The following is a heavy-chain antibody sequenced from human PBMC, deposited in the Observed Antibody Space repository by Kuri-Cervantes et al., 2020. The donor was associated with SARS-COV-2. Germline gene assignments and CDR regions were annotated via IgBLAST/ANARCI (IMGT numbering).Heavy chain of an antibody. CDR3: ARDRVVVVQGGWFDP. D-gene: IGHD2-2*01. J-gene: IGHJ5*02. CDR2: ISAYNGNT. CDR1: GYTFTSYG. Sequence: ASVKVSCKASGYTFTSYGISWVRQAPGQGLEGMGWISAYNGNTNYAQKLQGRVTMTTDTSTRTDYMELRSLRSDDTAVYYCARDRVVVVQGGWFDPGGQGTLVTVSS. V-gene: IGHV1-18*01.